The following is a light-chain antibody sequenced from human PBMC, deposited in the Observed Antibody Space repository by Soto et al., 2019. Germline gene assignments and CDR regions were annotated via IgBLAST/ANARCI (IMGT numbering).Light chain of an antibody. V-gene: IGLV1-44*01. CDR1: SSNIGTNT. J-gene: IGLJ2*01. CDR2: RNN. Sequence: QPVLIQPPSASGTPGQRVSISCSGGSSNIGTNTVHWYQQLPGTAPKLLMHRNNQRPSGVPDRFSGSKSGTSASLAISGLQSGDEADYYCAAWDDSLNGPVFGGGTKVTVL. CDR3: AAWDDSLNGPV.